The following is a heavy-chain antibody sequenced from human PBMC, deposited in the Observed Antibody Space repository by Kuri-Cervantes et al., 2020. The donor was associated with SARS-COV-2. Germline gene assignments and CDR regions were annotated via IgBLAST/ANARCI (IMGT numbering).Heavy chain of an antibody. CDR3: ARAFLRGGSDY. CDR2: TNTDGSST. Sequence: LSLTCAASVFTFSNYWMHWVRQAPGKALVWVSRTNTDGSSTSYADSVKGRFTISRDNAKNTLYLQMNSLRAEDTAVYYCARAFLRGGSDYWGQGTLVTVSS. J-gene: IGHJ4*02. V-gene: IGHV3-74*01. D-gene: IGHD1-26*01. CDR1: VFTFSNYW.